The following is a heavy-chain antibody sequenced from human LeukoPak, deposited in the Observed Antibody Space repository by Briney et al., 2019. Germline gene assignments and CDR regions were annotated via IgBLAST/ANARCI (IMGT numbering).Heavy chain of an antibody. CDR1: GFTFSSYW. CDR3: AKARGIQTFDY. D-gene: IGHD5-18*01. Sequence: GGSLRLSCAASGFTFSSYWMTWVRQAPGKGLEWLANIKQDGSEKYYVASVKGRFTISRDNAKNTLYLQMNSLRAEDTATYYCAKARGIQTFDYWGQGTLVTVSS. CDR2: IKQDGSEK. V-gene: IGHV3-7*03. J-gene: IGHJ4*02.